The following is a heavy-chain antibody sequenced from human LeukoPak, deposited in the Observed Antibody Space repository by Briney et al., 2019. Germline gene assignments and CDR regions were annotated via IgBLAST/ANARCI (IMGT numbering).Heavy chain of an antibody. D-gene: IGHD3-10*01. V-gene: IGHV3-30*02. CDR1: GFTFSNYG. J-gene: IGHJ4*02. CDR3: AKVRVSGGPDSLFDY. Sequence: GGSLRLSCAASGFTFSNYGLHWVRQAPGKGLEWVAFIRYDGSNKYYADSVKGRFTISRDDSKNTLYLQMNSLRAEDTAVYYCAKVRVSGGPDSLFDYWGRGTLVTVSS. CDR2: IRYDGSNK.